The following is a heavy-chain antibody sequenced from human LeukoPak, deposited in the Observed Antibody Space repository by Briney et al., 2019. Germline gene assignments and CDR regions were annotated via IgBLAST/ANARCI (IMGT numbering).Heavy chain of an antibody. V-gene: IGHV4-34*01. CDR3: SAMVPHFDY. CDR1: GGSFSGYY. J-gene: IGHJ4*02. Sequence: SETLSLTCAVYGGSFSGYYWGWIRQPPGKGLEWIGSIYYSGSTYYNPSLKSRVTISVDTSKNQFSLNLSSVTAADRAVYYCSAMVPHFDYWGQGTLVTVSS. CDR2: IYYSGST. D-gene: IGHD5-18*01.